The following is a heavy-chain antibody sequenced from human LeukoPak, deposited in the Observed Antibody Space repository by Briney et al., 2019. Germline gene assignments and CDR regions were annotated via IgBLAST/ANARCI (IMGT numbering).Heavy chain of an antibody. Sequence: ASVKVSCKASGYTFTGYYMHWVRRAPGQGLEWMGWINPNSGGTNYAQKFQGRVTMTRDTSISTADMELSRLRSDDTAVYYCARFRITIFGVATYGRAWFDPWGQGTLVTVSS. D-gene: IGHD3-3*01. CDR1: GYTFTGYY. J-gene: IGHJ5*02. CDR2: INPNSGGT. V-gene: IGHV1-2*02. CDR3: ARFRITIFGVATYGRAWFDP.